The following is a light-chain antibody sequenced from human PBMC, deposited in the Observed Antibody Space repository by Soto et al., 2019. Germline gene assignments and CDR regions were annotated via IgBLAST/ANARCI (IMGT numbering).Light chain of an antibody. CDR1: QFISTW. CDR2: EAS. J-gene: IGKJ1*01. Sequence: DIQMTQSPSTLSASVGDRVTITCRANQFISTWVAWFQQKPGKAPRLLIHEASALESGVPSRFSGSGSGTEFTISISSLQRDDFATYYCQFYNSYSWTFGQGTKVEI. V-gene: IGKV1-5*01. CDR3: QFYNSYSWT.